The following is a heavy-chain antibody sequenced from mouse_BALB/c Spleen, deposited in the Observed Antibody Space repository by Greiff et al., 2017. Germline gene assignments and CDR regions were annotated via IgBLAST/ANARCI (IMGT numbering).Heavy chain of an antibody. CDR1: GFTFSSYA. D-gene: IGHD1-1*01. Sequence: EVQRVESGGGLVKPGGSLKLSCAASGFTFSSYAMSWVRQSPEKRLEWVAEISSGGSYTYYPDTVTGRFTISRDNAKNTLYLEMSSLRSEDTAMYYCARDGSYYYGSSSAWFAYWGQGTLVTVSA. V-gene: IGHV5-9-4*01. CDR3: ARDGSYYYGSSSAWFAY. CDR2: ISSGGSYT. J-gene: IGHJ3*01.